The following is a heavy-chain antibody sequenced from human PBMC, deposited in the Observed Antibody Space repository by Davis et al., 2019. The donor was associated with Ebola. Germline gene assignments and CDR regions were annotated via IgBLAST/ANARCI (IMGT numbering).Heavy chain of an antibody. Sequence: PGGSQRLSCAASGFTFSNFHIHWVRHTPGKGLVWVARIDPDGTGPNYADSVKGRFTISRDNAKNTLSLQMNSLRVEDTAVYYCVRDSGYYSHDYWGHGTLVSVSS. CDR1: GFTFSNFH. D-gene: IGHD5-12*01. V-gene: IGHV3-74*01. J-gene: IGHJ4*01. CDR2: IDPDGTGP. CDR3: VRDSGYYSHDY.